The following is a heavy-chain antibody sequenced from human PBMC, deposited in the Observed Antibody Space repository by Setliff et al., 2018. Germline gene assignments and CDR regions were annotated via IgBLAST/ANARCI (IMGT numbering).Heavy chain of an antibody. Sequence: GSLRLSCAASGFTFSNAWMSWVRQAPGKGLEWVGRIKSKTDGGTTDYAAPVKGRFTISRDDSKNTLYLQMNSLKTEDTAVYYCTRASSIAVAGSSIWGQGTLVTVSS. D-gene: IGHD6-19*01. CDR3: TRASSIAVAGSSI. CDR1: GFTFSNAW. V-gene: IGHV3-15*01. J-gene: IGHJ4*02. CDR2: IKSKTDGGTT.